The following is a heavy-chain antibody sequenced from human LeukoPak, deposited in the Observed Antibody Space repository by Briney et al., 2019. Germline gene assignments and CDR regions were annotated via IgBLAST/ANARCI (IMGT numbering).Heavy chain of an antibody. Sequence: GGSLRLSCAASGFTFSSYWMSWVRQAPGKGLEWVANIKQDGSEKYYVDSVKGRFTISRDNAKNSLYLQMNSLRAEDTAVYYCARVIPSARYYGSGSYYISRNYYYYMDVWGKGTTVTISS. CDR3: ARVIPSARYYGSGSYYISRNYYYYMDV. D-gene: IGHD3-10*01. CDR2: IKQDGSEK. CDR1: GFTFSSYW. J-gene: IGHJ6*03. V-gene: IGHV3-7*01.